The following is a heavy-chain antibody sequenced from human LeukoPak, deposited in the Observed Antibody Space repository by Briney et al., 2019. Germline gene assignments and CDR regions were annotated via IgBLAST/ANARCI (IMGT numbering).Heavy chain of an antibody. Sequence: GGSLRLSCAASGFTVSSNYMSWVRQAPGKGLEWVSVIYSGGSTYYADSVKGRFTISRDNSKNTLYLQMNSLRAEDTAVYYCARDVESSSPLPWGYWGQGTLVTVSS. D-gene: IGHD6-6*01. CDR2: IYSGGST. CDR1: GFTVSSNY. J-gene: IGHJ4*02. V-gene: IGHV3-53*05. CDR3: ARDVESSSPLPWGY.